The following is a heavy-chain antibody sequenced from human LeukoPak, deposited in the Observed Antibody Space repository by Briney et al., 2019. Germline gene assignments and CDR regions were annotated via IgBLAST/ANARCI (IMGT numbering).Heavy chain of an antibody. D-gene: IGHD4-17*01. V-gene: IGHV3-23*01. CDR2: ISGSGGST. CDR1: GITFSSYG. CDR3: AKDGLVYGDYGGH. Sequence: PGGSLRLSCAASGITFSSYGMSWVRQAPGKGLEWVSAISGSGGSTYYADSVKGRFTISRDNSKNTLYLQMNSLRAEDTAVYYCAKDGLVYGDYGGHWGQGTLVTVSS. J-gene: IGHJ4*02.